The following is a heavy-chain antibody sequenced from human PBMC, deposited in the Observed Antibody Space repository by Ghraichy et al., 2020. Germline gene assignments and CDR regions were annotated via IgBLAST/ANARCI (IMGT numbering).Heavy chain of an antibody. CDR2: INSSGGT. J-gene: IGHJ5*02. D-gene: IGHD4-23*01. CDR1: GESVSGFY. CDR3: ARGRRGGNSRKDWFDP. V-gene: IGHV4-34*01. Sequence: SETLSLTCDVDGESVSGFYWNWIHQPPGKGLEWIGEINSSGGTNYNPSLKSRVTISVDTSKNQISLKVPSVTSADTAVYYCARGRRGGNSRKDWFDPWGQGALVTVSS.